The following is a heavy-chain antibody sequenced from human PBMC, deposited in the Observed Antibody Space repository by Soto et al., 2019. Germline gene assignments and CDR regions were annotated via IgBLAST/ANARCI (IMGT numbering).Heavy chain of an antibody. CDR3: AKCLLLTSWGVAAYFDY. Sequence: GGSLRLSCAASGFTFSSYAMSWVRQAPGKGLEWVSAISGSGGSTYYADSVKGRFTISRDNSKNTLYLQMNSLRAEDTAVYYCAKCLLLTSWGVAAYFDYWGQGTLVTVSS. V-gene: IGHV3-23*01. CDR1: GFTFSSYA. D-gene: IGHD2-15*01. CDR2: ISGSGGST. J-gene: IGHJ4*02.